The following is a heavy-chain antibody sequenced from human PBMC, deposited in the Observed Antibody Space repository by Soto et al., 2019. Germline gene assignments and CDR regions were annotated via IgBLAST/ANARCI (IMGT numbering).Heavy chain of an antibody. CDR2: ISSSSSTI. V-gene: IGHV3-48*01. J-gene: IGHJ4*02. CDR1: GFTFSSYS. CDR3: ARVPTVFIVASYFES. D-gene: IGHD5-12*01. Sequence: GGSLRLSCAASGFTFSSYSMNWVRQAPGKGLEWVSYISSSSSTIYYADSVKGRFTISRDNSKNTLYPQMNSLRAEDTAVYYCARVPTVFIVASYFESWGQGALVXV.